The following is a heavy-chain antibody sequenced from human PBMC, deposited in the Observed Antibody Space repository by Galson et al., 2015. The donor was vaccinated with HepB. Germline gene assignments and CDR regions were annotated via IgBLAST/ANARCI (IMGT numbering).Heavy chain of an antibody. CDR3: ARGYYDFWSGYTGWFDP. Sequence: SVKVSCKASGYTFTSYYMHWVRQAPGQGLEWMGIINPSGGSTSYAQKFQGRVTMTRDTSTSTVYMELSSLRSEDTAVYYCARGYYDFWSGYTGWFDPWGQGTLVTVSS. V-gene: IGHV1-46*01. CDR2: INPSGGST. J-gene: IGHJ5*02. CDR1: GYTFTSYY. D-gene: IGHD3-3*01.